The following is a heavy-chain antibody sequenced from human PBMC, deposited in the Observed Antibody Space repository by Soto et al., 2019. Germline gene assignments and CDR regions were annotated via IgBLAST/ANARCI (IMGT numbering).Heavy chain of an antibody. CDR2: IFYNGNT. Sequence: QLQLQESSPRLVKPSETLSLSCTVSGGAVSSSNYYWGWIRQPPGKGLEWIGSIFYNGNTYHNPSLKSRVTLSIDTSENQFSLRVRSVIVTDTAVYYCARVLLGGLTAIFDNWGQGALVTVS. CDR3: ARVLLGGLTAIFDN. V-gene: IGHV4-39*02. CDR1: GGAVSSSNYY. J-gene: IGHJ4*02. D-gene: IGHD2-15*01.